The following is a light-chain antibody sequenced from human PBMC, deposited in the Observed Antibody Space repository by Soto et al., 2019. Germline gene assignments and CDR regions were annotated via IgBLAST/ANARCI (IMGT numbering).Light chain of an antibody. Sequence: EIVMTQSPATLSVSPGERATLSCRASQSVSSNLAWYQQKPGQAPRLLIYAASTLQSGVPSRFSGSGSGTEFTLTISSLQPEDFATYYCQQLNSYPYFGGGTKVEIK. CDR3: QQLNSYPY. CDR2: AAS. CDR1: QSVSSN. V-gene: IGKV3-15*01. J-gene: IGKJ4*01.